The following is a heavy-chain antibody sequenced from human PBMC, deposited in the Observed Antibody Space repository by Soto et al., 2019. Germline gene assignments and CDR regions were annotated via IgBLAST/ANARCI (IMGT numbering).Heavy chain of an antibody. CDR2: INHSGST. CDR1: GGSFSGYY. V-gene: IGHV4-34*01. J-gene: IGHJ6*04. Sequence: NPSETLSLTCAVYGGSFSGYYWSWIRQPPGKGLEWIGEINHSGSTNYNPSLKSRVTISVDTSKNQFSLKLSSVTAADTAVYYCARVNYDFWSGYRPSSRSIQMDVWGKGTTVTVSS. CDR3: ARVNYDFWSGYRPSSRSIQMDV. D-gene: IGHD3-3*01.